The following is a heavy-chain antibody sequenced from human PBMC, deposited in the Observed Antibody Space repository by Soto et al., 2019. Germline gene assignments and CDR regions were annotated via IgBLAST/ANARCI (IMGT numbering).Heavy chain of an antibody. V-gene: IGHV1-69*02. D-gene: IGHD6-19*01. J-gene: IGHJ1*01. CDR1: GGTFSSYT. CDR2: IIPILGIA. CDR3: ARAEHVAGTLNEYFQH. Sequence: ASVKVSCKASGGTFSSYTISWVRQAPGQGLEWMGRIIPILGIANYAQKFQGRVTITADKSTSTAYMELSSLRSEDTAVYYCARAEHVAGTLNEYFQHWGQGTLVTVSS.